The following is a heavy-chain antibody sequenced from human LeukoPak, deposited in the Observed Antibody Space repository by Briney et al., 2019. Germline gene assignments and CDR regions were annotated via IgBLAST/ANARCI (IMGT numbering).Heavy chain of an antibody. Sequence: PSETLSLTCTVSGDSSSTSNSYWGWIRQPPGKGLEWIGSIYYSGNTYYNASLKSRVTISVDTSKNQFSLRLSSVTAADTAVYYCAGVPGYMTEDYFDYWGQGTLITVSS. V-gene: IGHV4-39*07. D-gene: IGHD6-13*01. CDR3: AGVPGYMTEDYFDY. CDR1: GDSSSTSNSY. CDR2: IYYSGNT. J-gene: IGHJ4*02.